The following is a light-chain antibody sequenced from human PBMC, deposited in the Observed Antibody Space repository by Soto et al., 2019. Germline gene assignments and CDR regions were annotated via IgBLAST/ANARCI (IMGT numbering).Light chain of an antibody. Sequence: DIQMTQSPSFVSASVGDRVTITCRASQGIVSWLAWYQHKPGRAPKILIHAASSLESGVPSRFSGSGSGTEFTLTISSLQPEDFATYYCQQTSSFPLPFGGGTKVEIK. CDR2: AAS. J-gene: IGKJ4*01. CDR3: QQTSSFPLP. V-gene: IGKV1-12*01. CDR1: QGIVSW.